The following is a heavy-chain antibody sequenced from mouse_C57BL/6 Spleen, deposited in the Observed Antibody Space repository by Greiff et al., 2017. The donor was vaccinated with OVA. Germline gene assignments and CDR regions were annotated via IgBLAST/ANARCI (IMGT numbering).Heavy chain of an antibody. J-gene: IGHJ3*01. CDR2: INPSTGGT. CDR1: GYSFTGYY. Sequence: EVQLVESGPELVKPGASVKISCKASGYSFTGYYMNWVKQSPEKSLEWIGEINPSTGGTTYNQKFKAKATLTVDKSSSTAYMQLKSLTSEDSAVYYCARRIPSYDAQFAYWGQGTLVTVSA. V-gene: IGHV1-42*01. D-gene: IGHD2-3*01. CDR3: ARRIPSYDAQFAY.